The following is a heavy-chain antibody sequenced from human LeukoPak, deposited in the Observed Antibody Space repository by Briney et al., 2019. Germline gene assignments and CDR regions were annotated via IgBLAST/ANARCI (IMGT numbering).Heavy chain of an antibody. CDR2: IYYSGST. CDR1: GGSISSYY. Sequence: PSETLSLTCTVSGGSISSYYWSWIRQPPGKGLEWIGYIYYSGSTNYNPSLKSRVTISVDTSKNQFSLKLSSVTAADTAVYYCARVSHYDSSGYQRRWYYGMDVWGQGTTVTVSS. CDR3: ARVSHYDSSGYQRRWYYGMDV. J-gene: IGHJ6*02. D-gene: IGHD3-22*01. V-gene: IGHV4-59*01.